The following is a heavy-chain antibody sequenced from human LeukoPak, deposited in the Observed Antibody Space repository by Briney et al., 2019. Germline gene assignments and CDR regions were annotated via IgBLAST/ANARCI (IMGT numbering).Heavy chain of an antibody. CDR1: GFTFSSYG. Sequence: GGSLRLSCAASGFTFSSYGMHWVRQAPGKGLEWVAVISYDGSNKYYADSVKVRFTISRDNSKNTQYLQMNSLRAEDTAVYYCAKSKVRGVRVFDYWVQGTLVTVSS. CDR2: ISYDGSNK. J-gene: IGHJ4*02. V-gene: IGHV3-30*18. CDR3: AKSKVRGVRVFDY. D-gene: IGHD3-10*01.